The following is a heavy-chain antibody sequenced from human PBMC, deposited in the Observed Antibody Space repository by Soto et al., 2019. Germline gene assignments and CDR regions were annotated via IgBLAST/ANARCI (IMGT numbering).Heavy chain of an antibody. J-gene: IGHJ6*03. CDR2: INHSGST. D-gene: IGHD6-19*01. V-gene: IGHV4-34*01. Sequence: QVQLQQWGAGLLKPSETLSLTCAVYGGSFSGYYWSWIRQPPGKGLEWIGEINHSGSTNYNPSLKSRVTISVDTSKNHFSLKLSSVTAADTAVYYCARGTRYISGKAYYYYYYMDVWGKGTTVTVSS. CDR1: GGSFSGYY. CDR3: ARGTRYISGKAYYYYYYMDV.